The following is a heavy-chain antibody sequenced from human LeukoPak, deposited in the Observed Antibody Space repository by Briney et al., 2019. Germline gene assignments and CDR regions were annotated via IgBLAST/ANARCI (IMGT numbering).Heavy chain of an antibody. CDR1: GLTFSNAW. CDR3: ARGRPHGNDY. CDR2: IASDGSST. Sequence: PGGSLRLSCAVSGLTFSNAWMNWVRQAPGKGLVWVSRIASDGSSTTYADSVKGRFSISRDNAKNTLYLQMNSLRVEDTAVYYCARGRPHGNDYWGQGTLVTVSS. V-gene: IGHV3-74*01. D-gene: IGHD4-23*01. J-gene: IGHJ4*02.